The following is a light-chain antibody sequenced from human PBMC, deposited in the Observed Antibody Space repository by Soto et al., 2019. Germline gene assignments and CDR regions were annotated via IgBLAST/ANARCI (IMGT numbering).Light chain of an antibody. CDR1: SSDVGGYNY. J-gene: IGLJ1*01. V-gene: IGLV2-14*01. CDR2: EVT. Sequence: LAQPASVSGSPGQSITISCTGTSSDVGGYNYVSWYQHHPGKAPKLMIYEVTNRPSGVSNRFSGSKSGNTASLTISGLQAEDEADYYFCLFKSSSTLVFGPGTKVTV. CDR3: CLFKSSSTLV.